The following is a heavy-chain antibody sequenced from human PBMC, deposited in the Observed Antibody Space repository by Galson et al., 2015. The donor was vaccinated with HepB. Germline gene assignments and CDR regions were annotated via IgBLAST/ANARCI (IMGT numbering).Heavy chain of an antibody. Sequence: SLRLSCAASGFTFSSYGMHWVRQAPGKGLEWVAVIWYDGSNKYYADSVKGRFTISRDNSKNTLYLQMNSLRAEDTAVYYCARDRLPYSNSWSPFDYWGQGTLVTVSS. CDR2: IWYDGSNK. D-gene: IGHD6-13*01. CDR1: GFTFSSYG. V-gene: IGHV3-33*08. CDR3: ARDRLPYSNSWSPFDY. J-gene: IGHJ4*02.